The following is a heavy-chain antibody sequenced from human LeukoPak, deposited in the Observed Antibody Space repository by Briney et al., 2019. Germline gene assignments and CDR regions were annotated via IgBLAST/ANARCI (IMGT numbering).Heavy chain of an antibody. J-gene: IGHJ3*02. CDR1: NGSISSSRYY. Sequence: SETLSLTCTVSNGSISSSRYYWAWIRQPPGKGLEWIGSIYYSGSTHYNPSQKSRVTISVDTSKNQFFLRLSSGTAADTAVYYCARNCSRTSCSGTFDIWGRGTMATVSS. V-gene: IGHV4-39*01. CDR3: ARNCSRTSCSGTFDI. D-gene: IGHD2-2*01. CDR2: IYYSGST.